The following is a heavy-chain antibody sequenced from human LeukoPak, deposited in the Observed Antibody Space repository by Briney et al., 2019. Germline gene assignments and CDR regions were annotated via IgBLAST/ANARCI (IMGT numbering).Heavy chain of an antibody. J-gene: IGHJ4*02. CDR3: AKQLGYCSDGSCYFPY. CDR2: ISNNGGYT. Sequence: GGSLRLSCVGSGSTFNNAWMNWVRQAPGKGLEWVSAISNNGGYTYYADSVQGRFTISRDNSKSTLCLQMNSLRAEDTAVHYCAKQLGYCSDGSCYFPYWGQGTLVTVSS. CDR1: GSTFNNAW. V-gene: IGHV3-23*01. D-gene: IGHD2-15*01.